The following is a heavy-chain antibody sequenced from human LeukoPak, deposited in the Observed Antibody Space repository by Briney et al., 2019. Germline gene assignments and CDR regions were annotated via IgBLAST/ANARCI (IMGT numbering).Heavy chain of an antibody. Sequence: NPSETLSLTCTVSSGSISTSNYYWGWVRQPPGKALEWIGNIFYSGSTYYSPSLKSRVTISLDTSRNQFSLKLNSVTAADTAVYYCARDVGARLPGYWGQGILVTVSS. CDR1: SGSISTSNYY. D-gene: IGHD6-6*01. CDR2: IFYSGST. V-gene: IGHV4-39*07. CDR3: ARDVGARLPGY. J-gene: IGHJ4*02.